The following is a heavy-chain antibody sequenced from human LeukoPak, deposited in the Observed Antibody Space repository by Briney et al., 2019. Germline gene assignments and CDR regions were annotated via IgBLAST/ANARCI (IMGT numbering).Heavy chain of an antibody. J-gene: IGHJ4*02. CDR1: GYTFTGYY. V-gene: IGHV1-2*02. D-gene: IGHD2-15*01. CDR3: AGQRWQPGEFDY. CDR2: INPKSGGT. Sequence: ASVKVSCKASGYTFTGYYMYWVRQAPGQGLEWMGWINPKSGGTNYAQKFQGRVTMTRDTSISTAYMELSSLRYDDTAVYYCAGQRWQPGEFDYWGQGTLVTVSS.